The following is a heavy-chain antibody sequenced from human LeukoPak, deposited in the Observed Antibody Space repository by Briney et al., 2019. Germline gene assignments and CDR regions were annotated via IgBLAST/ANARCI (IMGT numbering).Heavy chain of an antibody. Sequence: GGTVTLSCSAYGFTFHELAMQWHPQVPGKGLEGVSSVSWNSDTIGYADSVKGRFTITRDTAKNSLYVLMNSLRPEDTALYYCAKGEALMDDFDMWGQGTMVTVSS. CDR3: AKGEALMDDFDM. CDR1: GFTFHELA. V-gene: IGHV3-9*01. D-gene: IGHD3-16*01. CDR2: VSWNSDTI. J-gene: IGHJ3*02.